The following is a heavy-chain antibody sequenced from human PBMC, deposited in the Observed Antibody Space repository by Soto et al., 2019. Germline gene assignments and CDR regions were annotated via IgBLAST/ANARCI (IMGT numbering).Heavy chain of an antibody. J-gene: IGHJ6*03. CDR2: IYSGGST. Sequence: GGSLRLSCAASGFTVSSNYMSWVRQAPGKGLEWVSVIYSGGSTYYADSVKGRFTISRDNSKNTLYLQMNSLRAEDTAVYYCARAWGYCSSTSCYTENYYYYYMDVWGKGTTVTVSS. V-gene: IGHV3-53*01. CDR1: GFTVSSNY. CDR3: ARAWGYCSSTSCYTENYYYYYMDV. D-gene: IGHD2-2*02.